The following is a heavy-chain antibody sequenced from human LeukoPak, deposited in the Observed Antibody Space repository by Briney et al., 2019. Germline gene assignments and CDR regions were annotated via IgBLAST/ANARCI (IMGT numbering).Heavy chain of an antibody. D-gene: IGHD1-14*01. CDR3: ASVSAGNRNDAFDI. CDR1: GGTFSSYA. J-gene: IGHJ3*02. CDR2: IIPIFGTA. Sequence: SVKVSCKASGGTFSSYAISWVRQAPGQGLEWMGGIIPIFGTANYAQKFQGRVTITADESTSTAYMGLSSLRSEDTAVYYCASVSAGNRNDAFDIWGQGTMVTVPS. V-gene: IGHV1-69*13.